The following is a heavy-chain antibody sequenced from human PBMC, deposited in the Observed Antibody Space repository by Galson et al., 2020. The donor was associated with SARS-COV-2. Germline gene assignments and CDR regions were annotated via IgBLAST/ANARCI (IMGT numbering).Heavy chain of an antibody. CDR2: IYYSGST. J-gene: IGHJ4*02. V-gene: IGHV4-39*06. CDR1: GCSISSSSYN. CDR3: SRDLDVGTAMSAGFDY. Sequence: KASETLSLTCTVSGCSISSSSYNWGRIPQPPGKGWEWIGSIYYSGSTYYNPSLKRRVTITVDTTKNQFPLKLSSGTAAGTAVYYWSRDLDVGTAMSAGFDYWGQGTRVTVSS. D-gene: IGHD5-18*01.